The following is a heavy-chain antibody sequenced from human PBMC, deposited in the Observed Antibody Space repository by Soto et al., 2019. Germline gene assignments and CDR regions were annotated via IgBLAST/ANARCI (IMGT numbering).Heavy chain of an antibody. V-gene: IGHV3-7*03. J-gene: IGHJ3*02. CDR3: ARGANWRDDAFDI. CDR2: IKQDGSEK. D-gene: IGHD1-1*01. Sequence: GGSLRLSCAASGFTFSSYWMSWVRQAPGKGLEWVANIKQDGSEKYYVDSVKGRFTISRDNAKNSLYLQMNSLRAEDTDVYYCARGANWRDDAFDIWGQGTMVTVSS. CDR1: GFTFSSYW.